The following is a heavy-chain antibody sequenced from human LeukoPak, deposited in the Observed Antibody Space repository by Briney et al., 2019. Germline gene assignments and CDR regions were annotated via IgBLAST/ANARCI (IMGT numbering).Heavy chain of an antibody. CDR2: IYYSGST. Sequence: SETLSLTCTVSGGSISSYYWSWIRQPPGKGLEWIGYIYYSGSTNYNPSLKSRVTISVDTSKNQFSLKLSSVTAADTAVYYCARGGDGYIRLFGYWGQGTLVTVSS. CDR1: GGSISSYY. J-gene: IGHJ4*02. D-gene: IGHD5-24*01. V-gene: IGHV4-59*08. CDR3: ARGGDGYIRLFGY.